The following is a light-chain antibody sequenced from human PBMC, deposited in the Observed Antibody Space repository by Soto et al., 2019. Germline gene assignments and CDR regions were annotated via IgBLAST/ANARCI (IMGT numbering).Light chain of an antibody. CDR2: DVS. Sequence: SALTQPASVSGSPGQSITISCTGTSSDVGGYKFVSWYQQHPGKAPKLMTYDVSNRPSGVSNRFSGSKSDNTASLTISGLQAEDEADYYCCSYTSSNIYVFGTGTKVTVL. V-gene: IGLV2-14*01. CDR1: SSDVGGYKF. J-gene: IGLJ1*01. CDR3: CSYTSSNIYV.